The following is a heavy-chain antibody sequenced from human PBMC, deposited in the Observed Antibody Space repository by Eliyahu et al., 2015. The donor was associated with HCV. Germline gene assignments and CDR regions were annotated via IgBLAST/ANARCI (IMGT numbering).Heavy chain of an antibody. V-gene: IGHV1-69*01. CDR1: GGPFSNYA. CDR3: ARDWGTVVIPGRNWFDP. CDR2: IIATFGRA. Sequence: QVQLVQSGAEVRKPGSSVKVSCKASGGPFSNYAISWVRPAPGQGLEWMGGIIATFGRATYAQKFLGRVAITADESTSIAYMELSSLTTEDTAVYYCARDWGTVVIPGRNWFDPWGQGTQVTVSS. D-gene: IGHD2-2*01. J-gene: IGHJ5*02.